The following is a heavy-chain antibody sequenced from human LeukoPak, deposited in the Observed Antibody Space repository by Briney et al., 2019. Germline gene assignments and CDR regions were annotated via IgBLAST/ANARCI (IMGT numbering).Heavy chain of an antibody. Sequence: GGSLRLSCAASGFTFSDSWMHWFRQAPGKGLEWVSGISGRGESTYYADSVKGRFSISRDNSKSTLFLQVSSLRDEDTAVYYCTKSFLTAAGVASFWGQGTLVTVSS. V-gene: IGHV3-23*01. CDR1: GFTFSDSW. J-gene: IGHJ4*02. CDR3: TKSFLTAAGVASF. D-gene: IGHD6-13*01. CDR2: ISGRGEST.